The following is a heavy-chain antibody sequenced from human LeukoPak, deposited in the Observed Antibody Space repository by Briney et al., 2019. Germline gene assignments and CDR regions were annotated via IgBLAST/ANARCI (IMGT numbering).Heavy chain of an antibody. D-gene: IGHD4-23*01. CDR2: INQDGRQK. Sequence: GGSLRLSCAASGFTFSSYWMTWVRQAPGKGLEWVANINQDGRQKYYVDSVKGRFTISRDNAQNSLYLQMNSLRAEDTAVYYCAREKTMVVTPGGPFFDYWGQGTLVTVSS. CDR1: GFTFSSYW. V-gene: IGHV3-7*01. J-gene: IGHJ4*02. CDR3: AREKTMVVTPGGPFFDY.